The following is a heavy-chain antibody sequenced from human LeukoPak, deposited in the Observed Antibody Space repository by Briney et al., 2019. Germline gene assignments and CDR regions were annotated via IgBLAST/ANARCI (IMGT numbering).Heavy chain of an antibody. V-gene: IGHV3-43*01. J-gene: IGHJ6*02. D-gene: IGHD2-21*02. CDR1: GFTVDDYT. CDR3: AKDNCGGDCYSNYYYYGMDV. CDR2: ISWDGGST. Sequence: GGSLRLSCAASGFTVDDYTVHWVRQAPGKGLEWVSLISWDGGSTYYADSVKGRFTISRDNSKNSLYLQMNSLRTEDTALYYCAKDNCGGDCYSNYYYYGMDVWGQGTTVTVSS.